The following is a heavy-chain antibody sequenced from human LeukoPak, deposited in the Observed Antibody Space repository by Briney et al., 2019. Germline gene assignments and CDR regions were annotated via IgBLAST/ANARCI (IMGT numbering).Heavy chain of an antibody. V-gene: IGHV1-69*01. Sequence: SVKVSCKASGGTFSSYAISWVRQAPGQGLEWMGGIIPIFGTANYAQKFQGRVTITADESTSTAYMELSSLRSEDTAVYYCARDLEYTVTTYFSLWGQGTLVTVSS. D-gene: IGHD4-17*01. J-gene: IGHJ4*02. CDR3: ARDLEYTVTTYFSL. CDR2: IIPIFGTA. CDR1: GGTFSSYA.